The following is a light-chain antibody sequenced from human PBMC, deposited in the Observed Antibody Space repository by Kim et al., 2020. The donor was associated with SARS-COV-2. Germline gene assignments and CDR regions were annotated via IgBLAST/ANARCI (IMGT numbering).Light chain of an antibody. CDR3: QQYGSSPYT. J-gene: IGKJ2*01. CDR1: QSVSSSY. CDR2: GAS. Sequence: SPGDSATLTCRASQSVSSSYLAWYQQKPGQAPRLLIYGASSRATGIPGRFSGSGSGTDFTLTISRLEPEDFAVYYCQQYGSSPYTFGQGTKLEIK. V-gene: IGKV3-20*01.